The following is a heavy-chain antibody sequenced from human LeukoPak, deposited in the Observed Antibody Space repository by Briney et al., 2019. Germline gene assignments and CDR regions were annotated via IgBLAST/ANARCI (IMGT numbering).Heavy chain of an antibody. V-gene: IGHV1-69*05. J-gene: IGHJ6*03. D-gene: IGHD5-12*01. CDR1: GGTFSSYA. Sequence: GASVKVSCKASGGTFSSYAISWVRQAPGQGLEWMGGIIPIFGTANYAQKFQGRVTITTDESTSTAYMELSSLRSEDTAVYYCARVGGGYGISNYYYYYYMDVWGKGTTVTVS. CDR3: ARVGGGYGISNYYYYYYMDV. CDR2: IIPIFGTA.